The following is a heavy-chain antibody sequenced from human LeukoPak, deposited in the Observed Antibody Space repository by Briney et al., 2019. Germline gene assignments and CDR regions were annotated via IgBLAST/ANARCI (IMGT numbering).Heavy chain of an antibody. D-gene: IGHD3-10*01. Sequence: GGSLRLSCAASGFTFDDYAMHWVRQAPGKGLEWVSGISWNSGSIGYADSVKGRFTISRDNAKNSLYLQMNSLRPEDTALYYCAKDKSAMVRGVGDAFDIWGQGTMVTVSS. CDR2: ISWNSGSI. J-gene: IGHJ3*02. CDR3: AKDKSAMVRGVGDAFDI. V-gene: IGHV3-9*01. CDR1: GFTFDDYA.